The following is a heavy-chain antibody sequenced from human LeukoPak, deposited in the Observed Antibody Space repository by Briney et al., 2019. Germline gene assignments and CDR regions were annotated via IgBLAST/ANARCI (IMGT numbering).Heavy chain of an antibody. J-gene: IGHJ2*01. CDR3: ARDTGWYFDL. D-gene: IGHD4-17*01. V-gene: IGHV3-74*01. CDR1: GFTFSGYW. CDR2: ITGDGSST. Sequence: PGGSLRLSCAASGFTFSGYWMHWVRQVPGKGLVWVSRITGDGSSTTYADSVKGRFTISRDSAKNTVFLQMISLRAEDTAVYYCARDTGWYFDLWGRGTLVTVSS.